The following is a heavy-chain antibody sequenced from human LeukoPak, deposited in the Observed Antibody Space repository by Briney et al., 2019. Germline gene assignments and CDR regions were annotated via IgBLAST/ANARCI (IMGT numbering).Heavy chain of an antibody. D-gene: IGHD3-9*01. CDR2: IYYIGST. V-gene: IGHV4-59*01. CDR3: ARESGPLLRYFDWARTN. Sequence: SETLSLTCTVSGTSISSYYWSWIRQPPGKGLEWIGYIYYIGSTNYNPSLESRVTMSIDTSKNQFSLNLISVTAADTAVYYCARESGPLLRYFDWARTNWGQGTLVTVSS. CDR1: GTSISSYY. J-gene: IGHJ4*02.